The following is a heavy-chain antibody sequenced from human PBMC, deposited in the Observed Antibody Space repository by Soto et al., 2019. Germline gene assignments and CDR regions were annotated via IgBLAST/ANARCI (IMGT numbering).Heavy chain of an antibody. CDR3: GILPALKPIYFRRDYDMDV. CDR1: GSTFSSYA. D-gene: IGHD2-2*01. V-gene: IGHV3-23*01. Sequence: GGSLRLSCAVSGSTFSSYAMSWVRQAPGKGLEWVSGISGSGGTTYYADSVKGRFTISRDNSKNTLFLQMSSLWAEDTAVYYCGILPALKPIYFRRDYDMDVWGQGTTVTVSS. J-gene: IGHJ6*02. CDR2: ISGSGGTT.